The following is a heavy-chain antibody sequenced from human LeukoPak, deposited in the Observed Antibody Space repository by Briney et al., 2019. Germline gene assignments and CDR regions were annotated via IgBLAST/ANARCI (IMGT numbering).Heavy chain of an antibody. CDR3: ARRNSRSAAFDI. Sequence: SETLSLTCTVSGGSMSSSSYYWSWIRQPPGKGLEWIGSIYYSGSIYYNPSLKSRVTISVDTSKNQFSLKLSSVTAADTAVYYCARRNSRSAAFDIWGQGTMVTVSS. V-gene: IGHV4-39*01. CDR1: GGSMSSSSYY. D-gene: IGHD2/OR15-2a*01. CDR2: IYYSGSI. J-gene: IGHJ3*02.